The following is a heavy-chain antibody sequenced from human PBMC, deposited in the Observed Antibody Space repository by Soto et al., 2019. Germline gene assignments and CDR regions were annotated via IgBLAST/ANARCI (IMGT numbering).Heavy chain of an antibody. CDR2: ISYDGSKK. D-gene: IGHD6-6*01. V-gene: IGHV3-30*04. CDR1: GFTFSSYA. CDR3: ARYWRQLDYYYYGMDV. J-gene: IGHJ6*02. Sequence: GGSLRLSCAASGFTFSSYAMHWVRQAPGKGLEWVAVISYDGSKKYYADSVKGRFTISRDNSKNTLYLQMNSLRAEDTAVYYCARYWRQLDYYYYGMDVWGQGTTVTVSS.